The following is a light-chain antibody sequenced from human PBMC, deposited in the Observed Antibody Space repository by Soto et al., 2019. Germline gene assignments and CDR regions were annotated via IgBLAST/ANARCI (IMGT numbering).Light chain of an antibody. CDR3: QQYGSSIT. CDR1: QSISDT. V-gene: IGKV3-20*01. CDR2: SAS. Sequence: EIVMTQSPATLSLSPVGISTLSCRASQSISDTLAWYQQKPGQAPRLLIYSASRGATGFPARFSGSGSGTDFTLTISRLEPEDFAVYYCQQYGSSITFGQGTRLEIK. J-gene: IGKJ5*01.